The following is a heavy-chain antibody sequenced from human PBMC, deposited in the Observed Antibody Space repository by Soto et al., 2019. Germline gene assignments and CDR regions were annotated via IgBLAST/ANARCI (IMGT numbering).Heavy chain of an antibody. Sequence: QVQLVESGGGVVQPGRSLRLSCAASGFTFSSYAMHWVRQAPGKGLEWVAVISFDGGNKYYADSVKGRFTISRDNSNNTLYLQMNSLRAEDTAVYFCARSPIPARPAWFDPWGQGTLVTVSS. CDR1: GFTFSSYA. J-gene: IGHJ5*02. D-gene: IGHD6-6*01. V-gene: IGHV3-30-3*01. CDR3: ARSPIPARPAWFDP. CDR2: ISFDGGNK.